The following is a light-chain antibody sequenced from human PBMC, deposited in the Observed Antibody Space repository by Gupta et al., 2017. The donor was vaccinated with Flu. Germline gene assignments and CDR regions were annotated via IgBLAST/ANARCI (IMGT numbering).Light chain of an antibody. V-gene: IGKV3-20*01. CDR2: AAS. CDR1: QSVNSDY. CDR3: QQYAGSPWT. Sequence: GTLSLSPGERATLSCRTSQSVNSDYLAWYQQKPGQSPRLLIYAASSRATDIPDRFSGSGPGADFTLTISRLEPEDFAVYYCQQYAGSPWTFGQGTRV. J-gene: IGKJ1*01.